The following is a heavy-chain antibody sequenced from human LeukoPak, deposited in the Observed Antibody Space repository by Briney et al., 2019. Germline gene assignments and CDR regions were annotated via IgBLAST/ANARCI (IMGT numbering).Heavy chain of an antibody. CDR3: ARANNWNYPYYFDY. CDR2: ISGSGGST. V-gene: IGHV3-23*01. D-gene: IGHD1-7*01. CDR1: GFTFSSYA. Sequence: GGSLRLSCAASGFTFSSYAMSWVRQAPGKGLEWVSAISGSGGSTYYADSVKGRFTISRDNAKNSLYLQMNSLRAEDTAVYYCARANNWNYPYYFDYWGQGTLVTVSS. J-gene: IGHJ4*02.